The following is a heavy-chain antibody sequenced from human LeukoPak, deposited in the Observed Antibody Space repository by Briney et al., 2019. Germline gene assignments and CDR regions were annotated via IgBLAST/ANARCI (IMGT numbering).Heavy chain of an antibody. J-gene: IGHJ3*02. CDR3: ARAXXPFIXWLRWRDAFDI. D-gene: IGHD5-12*01. CDR1: GFTFSSYW. Sequence: PGGSLRLSCAASGFTFSSYWMSWVRQAPGKGLEWVANIKQDGSEKYYVDSVKGRFTISRDNTKNSLYLQMKSLRAEDTAVYYCARAXXPFIXWLRWRDAFDIWGQGTMVTVSS. CDR2: IKQDGSEK. V-gene: IGHV3-7*01.